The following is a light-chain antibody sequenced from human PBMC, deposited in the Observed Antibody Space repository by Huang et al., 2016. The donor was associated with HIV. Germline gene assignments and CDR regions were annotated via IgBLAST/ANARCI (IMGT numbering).Light chain of an antibody. CDR3: QQYNDWTPYT. J-gene: IGKJ2*01. CDR1: HDINTN. V-gene: IGKV3-15*01. CDR2: GPS. Sequence: EVIMTQSPATLSVAPGERATLSCRSSHDINTNLVWYKQKPGQAPRVMIYGPSSRAIVIPARCRGRGSGTEVNRTISSLQPEDFAIYYCQQYNDWTPYTCGQGTKLEIK.